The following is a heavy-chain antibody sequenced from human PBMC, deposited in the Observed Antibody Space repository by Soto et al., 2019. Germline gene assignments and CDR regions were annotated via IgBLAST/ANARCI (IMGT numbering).Heavy chain of an antibody. J-gene: IGHJ4*02. Sequence: PSETLSLTCTVSGGSISSGGYYWSWIRQHPGKGLEWIGYIYYSGSTYYNPSLKSRVTISVDTSKNQFSLKLSSVTAADTSVYYCATDRRIVGATHWGQGTLVTVSS. CDR3: ATDRRIVGATH. V-gene: IGHV4-31*03. D-gene: IGHD1-26*01. CDR2: IYYSGST. CDR1: GGSISSGGYY.